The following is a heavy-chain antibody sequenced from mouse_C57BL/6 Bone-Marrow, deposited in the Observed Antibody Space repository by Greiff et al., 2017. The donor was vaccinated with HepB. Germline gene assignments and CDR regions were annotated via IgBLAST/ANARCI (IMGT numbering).Heavy chain of an antibody. CDR3: ASKPYGSSFYAMDY. Sequence: EVNVVESGGGLVKPGGSLKLSCAASGFTFSSYAMSWVRQTPEKRLEWVATISDGGSYTYYPDNVKGRFTISRDNAKNNLYLQMSHLKSEDTAMYYCASKPYGSSFYAMDYWGQGTSVTVSS. J-gene: IGHJ4*01. CDR1: GFTFSSYA. CDR2: ISDGGSYT. D-gene: IGHD1-1*01. V-gene: IGHV5-4*03.